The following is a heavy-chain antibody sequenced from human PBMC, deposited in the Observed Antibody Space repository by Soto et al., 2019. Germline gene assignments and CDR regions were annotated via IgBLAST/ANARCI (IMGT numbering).Heavy chain of an antibody. J-gene: IGHJ6*02. CDR2: IYHSGST. CDR1: GGSISNYY. V-gene: IGHV4-59*12. Sequence: SETLSLTCTVSGGSISNYYWSWIRQPPGKGLEWIGYIYHSGSTYYNPSLKSRVTISVDRSKNQFSLKLSSVTAADTAVYYCARGSGYSGYEFYYGMDVWGQGTTVTVSS. D-gene: IGHD5-12*01. CDR3: ARGSGYSGYEFYYGMDV.